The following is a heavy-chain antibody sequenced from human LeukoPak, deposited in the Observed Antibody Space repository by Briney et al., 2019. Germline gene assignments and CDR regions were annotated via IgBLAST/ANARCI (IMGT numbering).Heavy chain of an antibody. CDR2: ISAYNGNT. D-gene: IGHD3-22*01. J-gene: IGHJ4*02. V-gene: IGHV1-18*01. CDR1: GYTFTSYG. Sequence: ASVKFSCKASGYTFTSYGISWVRQAPGQGLEWMGWISAYNGNTNYAQKLQGRVTMTTDTSTSTAYMELRSLRSDDTAVYYCARGNRRRTPDYYDSSGYYFLLDYWGQGTLVTVSS. CDR3: ARGNRRRTPDYYDSSGYYFLLDY.